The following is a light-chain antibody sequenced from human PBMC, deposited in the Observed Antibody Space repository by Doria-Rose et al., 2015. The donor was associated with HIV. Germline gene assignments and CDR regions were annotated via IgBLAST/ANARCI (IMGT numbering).Light chain of an antibody. CDR2: GAS. CDR3: HQYASSRT. V-gene: IGKV3-20*01. J-gene: IGKJ1*01. CDR1: QRVSANY. Sequence: TQSPGTLSLSPGERATLSCRASQRVSANYLAWYQQRPGQSPRLLIYGASSRATDIPDRFSGSGSGTDFTLTISQLEPEDFAVYYCHQYASSRTFGQGTKVEIK.